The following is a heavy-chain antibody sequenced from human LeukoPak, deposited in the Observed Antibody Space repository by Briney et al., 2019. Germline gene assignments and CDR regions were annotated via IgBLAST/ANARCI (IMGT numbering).Heavy chain of an antibody. V-gene: IGHV1-2*06. Sequence: GASVKVSCKASGYTFTGYYMHWVRQAPGQGLEWMGRINPNSGGTNYAQKFQGRVTMTRDTSISTAYMELSRLRSDDTAVYYCARVSGNYGDRVSAFDIWGQGTMVTVSS. CDR1: GYTFTGYY. J-gene: IGHJ3*02. D-gene: IGHD4-17*01. CDR3: ARVSGNYGDRVSAFDI. CDR2: INPNSGGT.